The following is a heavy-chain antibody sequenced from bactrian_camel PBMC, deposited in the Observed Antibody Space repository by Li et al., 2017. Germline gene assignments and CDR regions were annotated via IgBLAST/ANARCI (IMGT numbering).Heavy chain of an antibody. D-gene: IGHD2*01. CDR1: GFTVSRYY. CDR3: AARGPYCYTNLSVRDFTY. CDR2: IAGDGRT. V-gene: IGHV3S1*01. Sequence: HVQLVESGGGSVQAGGSLRLSCAASGFTVSRYYMAWFRQRPGQEREGVAAIAGDGRTDYADSVKGRFTVSQDDAKYTVFLQMNSLKPEDTAMYYCAARGPYCYTNLSVRDFTYWGQGTQVTVSS. J-gene: IGHJ4*01.